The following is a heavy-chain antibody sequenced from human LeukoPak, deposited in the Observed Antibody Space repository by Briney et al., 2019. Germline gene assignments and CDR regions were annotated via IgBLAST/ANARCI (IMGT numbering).Heavy chain of an antibody. Sequence: ASVKVSCKASGYTFTSYGISWVRQAPGQGLEWMGWISAYNSNTNYAQKLQGRVTMTTDTSTSTAYMELRSLRSDDTAVYYCARDQEYYYGSGSYLPYYYGMDVWGQGTTVTVSS. CDR3: ARDQEYYYGSGSYLPYYYGMDV. CDR2: ISAYNSNT. V-gene: IGHV1-18*01. J-gene: IGHJ6*02. CDR1: GYTFTSYG. D-gene: IGHD3-10*01.